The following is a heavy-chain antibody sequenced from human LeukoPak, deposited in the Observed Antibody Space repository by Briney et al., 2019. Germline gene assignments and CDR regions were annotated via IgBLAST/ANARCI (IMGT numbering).Heavy chain of an antibody. CDR1: GFTFSSYS. CDR3: AKGTGKYCSGGSCSSAFDY. Sequence: AGGSLRLSCAASGFTFSSYSMNWVRQAPGKGLEWVSAISGGGGSTYYADSVKGRFTISRDNSKNTLYLQMNSLRAEDTAVYYCAKGTGKYCSGGSCSSAFDYWGQGTLVTVSS. V-gene: IGHV3-23*01. J-gene: IGHJ4*02. CDR2: ISGGGGST. D-gene: IGHD2-15*01.